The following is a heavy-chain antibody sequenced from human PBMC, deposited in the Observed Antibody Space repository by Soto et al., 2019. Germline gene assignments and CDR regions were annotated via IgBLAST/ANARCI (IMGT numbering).Heavy chain of an antibody. CDR1: GGSISSYY. V-gene: IGHV4-59*01. J-gene: IGHJ4*02. CDR2: IYYSGST. CDR3: AILGVTATIRSFDY. D-gene: IGHD2-21*02. Sequence: SETLSLTCTVSGGSISSYYWSWIRQPPGKGLEWIGYIYYSGSTNYSPSLKSRVTISVDTSKNQFSLKLSSVTAADTAVYYCAILGVTATIRSFDYCGQGSLVTVYS.